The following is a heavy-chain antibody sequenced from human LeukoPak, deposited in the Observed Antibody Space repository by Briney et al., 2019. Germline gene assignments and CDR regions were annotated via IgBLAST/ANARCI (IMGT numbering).Heavy chain of an antibody. CDR2: IYYSGST. D-gene: IGHD3-16*01. Sequence: PSETLSLTCTVSGGSISISSYYWGWIRQPPGKGLEWIGSIYYSGSTYYNPSLKSRVTISVDTSKNQFSLKLSSVTAADTAVYYCARLTAEIHHTWGDFYIWSQATMVTVSS. J-gene: IGHJ3*02. CDR1: GGSISISSYY. CDR3: ARLTAEIHHTWGDFYI. V-gene: IGHV4-39*01.